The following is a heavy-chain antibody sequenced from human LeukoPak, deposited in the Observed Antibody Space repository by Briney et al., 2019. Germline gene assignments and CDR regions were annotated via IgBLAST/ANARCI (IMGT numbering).Heavy chain of an antibody. Sequence: GGSLRLSCAASGFTFSDYYMTWIRQAPGRGREWVSYITNSGSTIYYADSVRGRFTISRDNAKNSLYLQMNSLRAEDTAVYYCARGDLVVTLEGPIDYWGQGTLVTVSS. CDR1: GFTFSDYY. D-gene: IGHD2-21*02. CDR2: ITNSGSTI. CDR3: ARGDLVVTLEGPIDY. J-gene: IGHJ4*02. V-gene: IGHV3-11*04.